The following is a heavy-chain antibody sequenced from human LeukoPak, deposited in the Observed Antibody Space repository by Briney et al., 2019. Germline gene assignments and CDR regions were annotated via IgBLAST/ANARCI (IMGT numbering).Heavy chain of an antibody. CDR1: GFTFSSYS. CDR3: AREEYSGSYYFDY. D-gene: IGHD1-26*01. V-gene: IGHV3-21*01. J-gene: IGHJ4*02. CDR2: ISSSSSYI. Sequence: GGSLRLSCAASGFTFSSYSMNWVRQAPGKGLEWVSSISSSSSYIYYADSVKGRFAISRDNAKNSLYLQMNSLRAEDTAVYYCAREEYSGSYYFDYWGQGTLVTVSS.